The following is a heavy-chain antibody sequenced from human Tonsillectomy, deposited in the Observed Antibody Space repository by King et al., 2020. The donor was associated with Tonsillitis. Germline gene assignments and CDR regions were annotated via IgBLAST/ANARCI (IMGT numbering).Heavy chain of an antibody. CDR2: ISGSGCST. Sequence: VQLVESGGGLVQPGGSLRLSCAASGLTFSSYAMSWVRQAPGKGLEWVSAISGSGCSTYYADSVKGRFTISRDNSKNPLYLQMNSLRAEDTAVYYCAKDPQLGWNWYFDLWGRGTLVTVSS. V-gene: IGHV3-23*04. J-gene: IGHJ2*01. CDR3: AKDPQLGWNWYFDL. D-gene: IGHD2-2*01. CDR1: GLTFSSYA.